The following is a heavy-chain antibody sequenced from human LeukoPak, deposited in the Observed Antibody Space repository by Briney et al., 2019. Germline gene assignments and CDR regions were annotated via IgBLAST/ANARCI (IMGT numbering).Heavy chain of an antibody. V-gene: IGHV1-69*13. J-gene: IGHJ5*02. CDR2: IIPIFGTA. CDR1: GYTFTGYY. Sequence: SVKVSCKASGYTFTGYYMHWARQAPGQGLEWMGGIIPIFGTANYAQKFQGRVTITADESTSTAYMELSSLRSEDTAVYYCARTGYSSSWYWFDPWGQGTLVTVSS. D-gene: IGHD6-13*01. CDR3: ARTGYSSSWYWFDP.